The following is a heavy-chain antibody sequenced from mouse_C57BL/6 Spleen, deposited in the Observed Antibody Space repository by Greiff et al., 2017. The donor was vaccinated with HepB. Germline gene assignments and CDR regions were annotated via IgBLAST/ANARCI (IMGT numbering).Heavy chain of an antibody. Sequence: EVKLQESGPGLVKPSQSLSLTCSVTGYSITSGYYWNWIRQFPGNKLEWMGYISYDGSNNYNPSLKNRISITRDTSKNQFFLKLNSVTTEDTATYYCAREIYYGYDGDWFAYWGQGTLVTVSA. CDR2: ISYDGSN. J-gene: IGHJ3*01. CDR3: AREIYYGYDGDWFAY. V-gene: IGHV3-6*01. CDR1: GYSITSGYY. D-gene: IGHD2-2*01.